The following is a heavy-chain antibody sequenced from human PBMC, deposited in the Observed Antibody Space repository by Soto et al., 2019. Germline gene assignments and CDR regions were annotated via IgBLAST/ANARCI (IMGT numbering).Heavy chain of an antibody. V-gene: IGHV3-23*01. D-gene: IGHD4-4*01. J-gene: IGHJ4*02. CDR3: AKDLIDYSISYFDY. CDR1: GFSFSNYA. Sequence: GGSLRHSCAPSGFSFSNYAMSWVRQAPGKGLEWVAGITSTGYTYYVESLKGRFTISRDNSKNTVSLQMNSLRAEDTAVYYCAKDLIDYSISYFDYWGQGTLVTVSS. CDR2: ITSTGYT.